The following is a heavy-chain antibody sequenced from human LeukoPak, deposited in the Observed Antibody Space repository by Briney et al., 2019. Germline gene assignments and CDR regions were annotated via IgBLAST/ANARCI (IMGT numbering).Heavy chain of an antibody. CDR1: GFTFSSYA. Sequence: GGSLRLSCAASGFTFSSYAMSWVRQAPGKGLEWVSVIYSGGSTYYADSVKGRFTISRDNSKNTLYLQMNSLRAEDTAVYYCARASNYYDSSGSPLDVGYWGQGTLVTVSS. J-gene: IGHJ4*02. CDR3: ARASNYYDSSGSPLDVGY. CDR2: IYSGGST. D-gene: IGHD3-22*01. V-gene: IGHV3-53*01.